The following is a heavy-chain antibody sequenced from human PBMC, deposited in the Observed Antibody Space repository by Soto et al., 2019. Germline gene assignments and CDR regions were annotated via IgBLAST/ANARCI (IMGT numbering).Heavy chain of an antibody. D-gene: IGHD3-10*01. J-gene: IGHJ5*02. V-gene: IGHV2-5*02. CDR1: GFSLSTSGVG. CDR3: AHIPNYYQYNWFDP. CDR2: IYWDDDK. Sequence: QITLKESGPTLVKPTQTLTLTCTFSGFSLSTSGVGVAWIRQPPGKALECLALIYWDDDKRYSPSLKSRLTTRXXTXQTQVVLTMTNMDPVDTATYYCAHIPNYYQYNWFDPWGQGTLVTVSS.